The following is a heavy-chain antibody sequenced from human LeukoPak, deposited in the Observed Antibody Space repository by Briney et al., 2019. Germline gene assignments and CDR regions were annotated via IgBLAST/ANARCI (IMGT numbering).Heavy chain of an antibody. CDR2: LSSGDNT. Sequence: GFLRLSCAASGFNVNSYYMSWVRQAPGRGLEWVSALSSGDNTHYADSVNGRFTISRDNAKNSLYLQMNSLRAEDTAVYYCAREGIAAAGVAPDYWGQGTLVTVSS. CDR3: AREGIAAAGVAPDY. D-gene: IGHD6-13*01. V-gene: IGHV3-69-1*01. CDR1: GFNVNSYY. J-gene: IGHJ4*02.